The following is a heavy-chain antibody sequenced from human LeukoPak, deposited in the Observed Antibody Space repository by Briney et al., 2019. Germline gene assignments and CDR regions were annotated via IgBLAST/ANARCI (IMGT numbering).Heavy chain of an antibody. CDR3: ARPRDFYASGTYEYYFDY. Sequence: PSETLSLTCSVSGGSMDKYYWNWIRQPPGKGLEWIGYIYYNGDTYYNPSLESRVTISVDTSKNQFSLKLDSVTAADTAVYYCARPRDFYASGTYEYYFDYWGQGTLVTVSS. J-gene: IGHJ4*02. D-gene: IGHD3-10*01. CDR1: GGSMDKYY. CDR2: IYYNGDT. V-gene: IGHV4-59*01.